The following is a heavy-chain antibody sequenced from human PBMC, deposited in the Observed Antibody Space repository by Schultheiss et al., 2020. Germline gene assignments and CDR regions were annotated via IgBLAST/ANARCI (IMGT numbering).Heavy chain of an antibody. Sequence: SGPTLVKPTQTLTLTCTFSGFSLSTSGVGVGWIRQPPGKALEWLALIDWDDDKFYSTSLKTRLTISKDTSKNQVVLTMTNMDPVDTATYYCARIAAAGYYYYYYMDVWGKGTTVTVSS. D-gene: IGHD6-13*01. V-gene: IGHV2-70*01. CDR1: GFSLSTSGVG. J-gene: IGHJ6*03. CDR3: ARIAAAGYYYYYYMDV. CDR2: IDWDDDK.